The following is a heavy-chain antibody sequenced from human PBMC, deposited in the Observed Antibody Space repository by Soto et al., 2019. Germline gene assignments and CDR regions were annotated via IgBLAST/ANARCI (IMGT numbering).Heavy chain of an antibody. CDR3: ARDRAGGANTKSQDY. J-gene: IGHJ3*01. D-gene: IGHD1-26*01. Sequence: GGSLRLSCAASGFTVSDYSMNWVRQAPGKGLEWVSFISSGGTTIYYADSVKGRFTISRDYAKNSLYLQMNSLRAEDTAVYYCARDRAGGANTKSQDYWGQGQWSPSPQ. CDR2: ISSGGTTI. CDR1: GFTVSDYS. V-gene: IGHV3-48*01.